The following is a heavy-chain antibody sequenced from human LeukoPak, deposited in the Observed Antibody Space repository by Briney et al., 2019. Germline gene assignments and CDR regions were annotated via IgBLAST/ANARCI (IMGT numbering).Heavy chain of an antibody. D-gene: IGHD2-15*01. CDR2: ISWNSGSI. Sequence: GGSLRLSCAASGFTFDDYAMHWVRQAPGKGLEWVSGISWNSGSIGYADSVKGRFTISRDNAKNSLYLQMNSLRAEDTALYYCAKTVVVAAAEDEYYFDYWGQGTLVTVSS. V-gene: IGHV3-9*01. CDR3: AKTVVVAAAEDEYYFDY. CDR1: GFTFDDYA. J-gene: IGHJ4*02.